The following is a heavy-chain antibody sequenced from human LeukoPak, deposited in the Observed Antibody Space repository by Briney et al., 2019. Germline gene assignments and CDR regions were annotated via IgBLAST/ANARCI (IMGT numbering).Heavy chain of an antibody. Sequence: GGSLRLSCAASGFTFSRYAMHWVRQAPGKGLEWVAVMSSDGSKKYYADSVKGRFTISRDNSKNTLYLQMNSLRAEDTAVYYCAKKFTGTTVISGDYFDYWGQGTLVTVST. CDR1: GFTFSRYA. CDR3: AKKFTGTTVISGDYFDY. D-gene: IGHD4-17*01. V-gene: IGHV3-30-3*02. J-gene: IGHJ4*02. CDR2: MSSDGSKK.